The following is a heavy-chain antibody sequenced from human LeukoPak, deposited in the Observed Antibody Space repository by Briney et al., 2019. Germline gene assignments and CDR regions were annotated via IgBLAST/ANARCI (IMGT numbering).Heavy chain of an antibody. CDR2: IYYTGNT. Sequence: PSETLSLTCTVSGGSIRSYYWSWIRQPPGRGLEWIGYIYYTGNTNYSPSLKSRVTISVDTSKNQFSLKLTSVTAADTAVYYCAKALEDYGDYVFDYWGQGTLVTVSS. CDR1: GGSIRSYY. V-gene: IGHV4-59*01. J-gene: IGHJ4*02. D-gene: IGHD4-17*01. CDR3: AKALEDYGDYVFDY.